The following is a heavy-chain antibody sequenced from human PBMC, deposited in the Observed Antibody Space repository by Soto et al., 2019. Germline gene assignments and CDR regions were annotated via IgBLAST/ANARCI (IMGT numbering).Heavy chain of an antibody. CDR3: AADKYGAGRVGVHS. CDR1: GGTSTIYT. J-gene: IGHJ5*02. V-gene: IGHV1-69*02. CDR2: IVPTLRLT. D-gene: IGHD1-26*01. Sequence: VQLVQSGAEVKKPGASLRVSCETSGGTSTIYTITWVRQAPGQGLQWMGRIVPTLRLTNYAQEFQDRLTITTTHIELTSLTSEDTAVYFCAADKYGAGRVGVHSWGQGTLVTVSS.